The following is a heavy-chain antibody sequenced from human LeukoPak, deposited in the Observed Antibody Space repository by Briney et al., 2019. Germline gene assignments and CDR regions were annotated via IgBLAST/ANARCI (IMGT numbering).Heavy chain of an antibody. CDR1: GFTFSNYA. Sequence: GGSLRLSCAASGFTFSNYAMSWVRQAPGKGLEWVSAISRSGTDTYYADSVKGRFTISRDNSRNTLYLQMYSLRAEDTAVYFCALYCSGGSCYSIGGAFDIWGQGSFDPVSS. V-gene: IGHV3-23*01. CDR3: ALYCSGGSCYSIGGAFDI. J-gene: IGHJ3*02. CDR2: ISRSGTDT. D-gene: IGHD2-15*01.